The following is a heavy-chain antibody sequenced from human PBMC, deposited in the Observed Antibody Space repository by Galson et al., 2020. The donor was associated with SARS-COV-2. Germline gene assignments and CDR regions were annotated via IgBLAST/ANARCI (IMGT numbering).Heavy chain of an antibody. Sequence: SETLSLTCTVSGGSFSGYFWSWIRQPPGKGLEWIGEVNHSGSTNYNPSLKIRVTISVDTSKNQFSLKLSSVTAADTAVYYCARGLDGTGRFNGWDYWGQGTLVTVSS. CDR2: VNHSGST. CDR1: GGSFSGYF. D-gene: IGHD2-8*02. V-gene: IGHV4-34*01. J-gene: IGHJ4*02. CDR3: ARGLDGTGRFNGWDY.